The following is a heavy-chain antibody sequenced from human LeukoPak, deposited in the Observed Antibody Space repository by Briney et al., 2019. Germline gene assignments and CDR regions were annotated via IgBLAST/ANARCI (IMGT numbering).Heavy chain of an antibody. CDR2: ISWNSGSI. CDR3: AKGGGIVGGRYYYYYYGMDV. Sequence: GGSLRRSCAASGFTFDDYAMHWVRQAPGKGLEWVSGISWNSGSIGYADSVKGRFTISRDNAKNSLYLQMNSLRAEDTALYYCAKGGGIVGGRYYYYYYGMDVWGQGTTVTVSS. D-gene: IGHD3-22*01. J-gene: IGHJ6*02. V-gene: IGHV3-9*01. CDR1: GFTFDDYA.